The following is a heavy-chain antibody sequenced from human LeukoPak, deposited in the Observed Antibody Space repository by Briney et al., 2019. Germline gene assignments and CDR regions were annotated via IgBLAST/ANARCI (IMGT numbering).Heavy chain of an antibody. J-gene: IGHJ4*02. CDR2: INPNSGGT. V-gene: IGHV1-2*02. D-gene: IGHD5-18*01. CDR1: GYTFTAYY. CDR3: AKLYSYGYFFDY. Sequence: ASVKVSCKASGYTFTAYYMHWVRQAPGQGLEWMGWINPNSGGTNYAQKFQGRVTMTRDTSISTAYMELSRLTSDDTAVYYCAKLYSYGYFFDYWGQGTLVTVSS.